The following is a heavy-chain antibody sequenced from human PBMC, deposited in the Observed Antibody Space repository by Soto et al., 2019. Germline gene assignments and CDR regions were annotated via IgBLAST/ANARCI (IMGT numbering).Heavy chain of an antibody. D-gene: IGHD3-9*01. CDR3: AVADYDILTGYYRLDY. V-gene: IGHV4-39*01. CDR2: IYYSGST. CDR1: GGSISSSSYY. Sequence: SETLSLTCTVSGGSISSSSYYWGWIRQPPGKGLEWIGSIYYSGSTYYNPSLKSRVTISVDTSKNQFSLKLSSVTAADTAVYYCAVADYDILTGYYRLDYWGQGTLVTVSS. J-gene: IGHJ4*02.